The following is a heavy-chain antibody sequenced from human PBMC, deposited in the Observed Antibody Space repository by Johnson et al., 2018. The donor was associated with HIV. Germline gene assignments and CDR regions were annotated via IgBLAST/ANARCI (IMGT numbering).Heavy chain of an antibody. J-gene: IGHJ3*02. CDR2: ISSNGGST. CDR3: ARGNRPPYSSSSRIDI. V-gene: IGHV3-64*01. D-gene: IGHD6-13*01. Sequence: VQLVESGGGLAKPAWSPRLSCAASGFTFSSYAMHWVRQAPGKGLEYVSAISSNGGSTYYANSVKDRFIISRDNSKNSLYLQMNSLRAEDTAVYYCARGNRPPYSSSSRIDIWGQGTMVTVSS. CDR1: GFTFSSYA.